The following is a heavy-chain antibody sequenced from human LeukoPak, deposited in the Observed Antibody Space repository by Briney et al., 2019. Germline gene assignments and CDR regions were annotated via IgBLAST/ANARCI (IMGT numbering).Heavy chain of an antibody. D-gene: IGHD5-18*01. CDR2: ISPYSGNT. CDR3: ARVAGGYSYGYEDY. V-gene: IGHV1-18*01. J-gene: IGHJ4*02. CDR1: GYTFTSNG. Sequence: VSVKVSCKASGYTFTSNGISWVRQAPGQGLEWMGWISPYSGNTNFAQNLQGRVTMTTDTAARTAYMELRSLRSDDTAMYYCARVAGGYSYGYEDYWGQGTLVTVSS.